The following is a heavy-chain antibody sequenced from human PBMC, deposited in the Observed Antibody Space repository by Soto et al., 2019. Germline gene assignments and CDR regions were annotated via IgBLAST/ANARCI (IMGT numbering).Heavy chain of an antibody. Sequence: GSLRLSCAASGFTFSGSAMHWVRQASGEGLEWVGRIRSKANSYATAYAASVKGRFTISRDDSKNTAYLQMNSLKTEDTAVYYCTTRGNSGSYYFDYWGQGTLVTVSS. CDR1: GFTFSGSA. V-gene: IGHV3-73*01. D-gene: IGHD1-26*01. J-gene: IGHJ4*02. CDR2: IRSKANSYAT. CDR3: TTRGNSGSYYFDY.